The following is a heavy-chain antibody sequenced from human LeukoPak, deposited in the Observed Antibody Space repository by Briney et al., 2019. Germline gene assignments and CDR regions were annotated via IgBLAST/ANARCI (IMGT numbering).Heavy chain of an antibody. Sequence: GASVKVSCKASGYTFTGYYMHWVRQAPGQGLEWMGWINPNSGGTNYAQKFQGRVTMTRDTSISTAYMELSGLRSDDTAVYYCAREDSAGIAAAGTCYYGMDVWGQGTTVTVSS. CDR2: INPNSGGT. V-gene: IGHV1-2*02. J-gene: IGHJ6*02. CDR3: AREDSAGIAAAGTCYYGMDV. CDR1: GYTFTGYY. D-gene: IGHD6-13*01.